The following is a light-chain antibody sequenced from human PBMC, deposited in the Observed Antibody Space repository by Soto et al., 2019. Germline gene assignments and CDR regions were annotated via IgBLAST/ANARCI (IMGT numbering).Light chain of an antibody. V-gene: IGKV3-20*01. Sequence: EIVLTQSPGTLSGSPGERATLSCRASQSVSSSYLAWYQQKPGQAPRLLIYGASSRATGIPNRFSGSGSGTDFTLTISRLEPEDFAVYYCQQYGNSPQTFGQGTKVDIK. CDR1: QSVSSSY. CDR2: GAS. CDR3: QQYGNSPQT. J-gene: IGKJ1*01.